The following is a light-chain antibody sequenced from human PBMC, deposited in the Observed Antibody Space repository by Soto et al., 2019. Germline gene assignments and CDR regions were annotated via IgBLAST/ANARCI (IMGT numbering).Light chain of an antibody. J-gene: IGKJ4*01. V-gene: IGKV3-20*01. CDR1: QSISSSY. Sequence: EIVLTQSPGTLSLSPGERATLSCRASQSISSSYLAWYQQKPGQPPRLLLYRTFSRATGIPDRFSGSGSGTDFTLTISRLEPEDFAVYFCQQFGSSPLTFGGGTKVDIK. CDR3: QQFGSSPLT. CDR2: RTF.